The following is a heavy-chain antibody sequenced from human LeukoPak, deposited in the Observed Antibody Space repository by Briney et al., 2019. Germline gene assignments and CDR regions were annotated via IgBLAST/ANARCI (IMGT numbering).Heavy chain of an antibody. J-gene: IGHJ4*02. V-gene: IGHV3-21*01. CDR2: ISSSSSYI. CDR3: ARSRSFTEIGLHGY. Sequence: GGSLRLSCAASGFTFSSYSMNWVRQAPGKGLEWVSSISSSSSYIYYADSVKGRFTISRDNAKNSLYLQMNSLRAEDTAVYYCARSRSFTEIGLHGYWGQGTLVTVSS. D-gene: IGHD2-15*01. CDR1: GFTFSSYS.